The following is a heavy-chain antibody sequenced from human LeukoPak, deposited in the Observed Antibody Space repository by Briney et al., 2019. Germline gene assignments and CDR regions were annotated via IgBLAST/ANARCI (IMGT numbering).Heavy chain of an antibody. CDR2: ISGSGGST. CDR1: GFTFSSYA. D-gene: IGHD1-26*01. V-gene: IGHV3-23*01. J-gene: IGHJ5*02. CDR3: ARSSGNYYSWFDP. Sequence: GGSLRLSCAASGFTFSSYAMSWVRQAPGKGLEWVSAISGSGGSTYYADSVKGRFTISRDNAKNTLYLQMNSLRAEDTAVYYCARSSGNYYSWFDPWGQGTLVTVSS.